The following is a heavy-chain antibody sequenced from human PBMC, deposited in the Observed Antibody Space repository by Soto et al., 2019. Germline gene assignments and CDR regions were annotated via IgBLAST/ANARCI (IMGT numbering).Heavy chain of an antibody. D-gene: IGHD5-18*01. J-gene: IGHJ4*02. CDR1: GGSVSSGSHY. V-gene: IGHV4-61*01. Sequence: SETLSLTCTVSGGSVSSGSHYWSWIRQPPGKGLEWIGYIYYSGSTNYNPSLKSRVTISVDTSKNQFSLKLSSVTAADTAVYYCARVATAMVDYWGQGTLVTVS. CDR2: IYYSGST. CDR3: ARVATAMVDY.